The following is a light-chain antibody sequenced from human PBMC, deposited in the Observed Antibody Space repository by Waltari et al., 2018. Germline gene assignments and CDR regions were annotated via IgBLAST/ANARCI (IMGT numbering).Light chain of an antibody. CDR3: QQYGSSTWT. CDR1: QSVSSSY. J-gene: IGKJ1*01. V-gene: IGKV3-20*01. Sequence: EIVLTQSPGTLSLSPGERATLSCRASQSVSSSYLAWYQQKPGQAPWLLIYGASSRATGIPDRFRGSGSGTDFTLTISRLEPEDFAVYYCQQYGSSTWTFGRGTKVEIK. CDR2: GAS.